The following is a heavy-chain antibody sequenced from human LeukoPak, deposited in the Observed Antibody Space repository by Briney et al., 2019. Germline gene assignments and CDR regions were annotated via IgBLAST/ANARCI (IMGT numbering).Heavy chain of an antibody. D-gene: IGHD3-22*01. Sequence: ASVKVSCKASGYTFTNYTINWVRLAPGQGLEWMGWIDTNTGNPTYAQGYAGRFVFSLDSSVTTTYLQISSLKAEDTAVYFCTRGRDTTGYFVYWGQGTLVTVSS. CDR1: GYTFTNYT. J-gene: IGHJ4*02. CDR2: IDTNTGNP. V-gene: IGHV7-4-1*02. CDR3: TRGRDTTGYFVY.